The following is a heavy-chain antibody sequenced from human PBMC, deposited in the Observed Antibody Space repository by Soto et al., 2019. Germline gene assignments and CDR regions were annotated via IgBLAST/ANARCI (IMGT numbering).Heavy chain of an antibody. CDR3: ARNIWYYDIWTGSYGMDV. D-gene: IGHD3-9*01. V-gene: IGHV1-46*03. CDR1: GYTFTSYY. Sequence: GASVKVSCKASGYTFTSYYMHWVRQAPGQGLEWMGIINPSGGSTSYAQKFQGRVTMTRDTSTSTVYMELSSLRSEDTAVYYCARNIWYYDIWTGSYGMDVWGQGATVTVSS. CDR2: INPSGGST. J-gene: IGHJ6*02.